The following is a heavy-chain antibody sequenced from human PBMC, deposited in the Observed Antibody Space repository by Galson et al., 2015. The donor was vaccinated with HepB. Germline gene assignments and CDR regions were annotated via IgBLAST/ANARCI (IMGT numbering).Heavy chain of an antibody. D-gene: IGHD4-17*01. V-gene: IGHV1-69*04. CDR1: GGTFSSYA. CDR3: ARDLPPYGSHDAFDI. CDR2: IIPILGIA. Sequence: SVKVSCKASGGTFSSYAISWVRQAPGQGLEWMGRIIPILGIANYAQKFQGRVTITADKSTSTAYMELSSLRSEDTAVYYCARDLPPYGSHDAFDIWGQGTMVTVSS. J-gene: IGHJ3*02.